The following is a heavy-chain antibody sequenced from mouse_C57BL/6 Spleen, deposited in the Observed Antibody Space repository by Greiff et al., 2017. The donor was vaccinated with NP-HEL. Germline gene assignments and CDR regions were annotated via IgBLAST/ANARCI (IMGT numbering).Heavy chain of an antibody. D-gene: IGHD1-1*01. CDR1: GYTFTSYW. V-gene: IGHV1-7*01. CDR2: INPSSGYT. CDR3: ATITTVVARASAWFAY. Sequence: VQLQQSGAELAKPGASVKLSCKASGYTFTSYWMHWVKQRPGQGLEWIGYINPSSGYTKYNQKFKDKATLTADKSSSTAYMQLSSLTYEDSAVYYWATITTVVARASAWFAYWGQGTLVTVSA. J-gene: IGHJ3*01.